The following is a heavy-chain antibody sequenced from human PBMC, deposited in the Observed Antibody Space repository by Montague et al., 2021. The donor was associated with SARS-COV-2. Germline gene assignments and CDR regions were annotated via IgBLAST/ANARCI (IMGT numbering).Heavy chain of an antibody. J-gene: IGHJ3*02. Sequence: SETLSLTCTVSGGPISSYCWSWIRQPPGKGLEWIGYIYYSGSTNYNPSLKSRVTISVDTSKNQFSLKLSSVTAADTAVYYCARGFDIWGQGTMVTVSS. V-gene: IGHV4-59*01. CDR2: IYYSGST. CDR1: GGPISSYC. CDR3: ARGFDI.